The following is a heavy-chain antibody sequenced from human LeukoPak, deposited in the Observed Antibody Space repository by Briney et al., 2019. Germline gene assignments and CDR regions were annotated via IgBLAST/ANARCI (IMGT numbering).Heavy chain of an antibody. V-gene: IGHV4-34*01. J-gene: IGHJ4*02. CDR3: ARGKGDSSGWYVPSGLYYFDY. D-gene: IGHD6-19*01. Sequence: PSETQSLTCAVYGGSLSGYYWSWIRQPPGKGLEWIGEINHSGSTNYNPSLKSRVTISVNTSKNQFSLKLSSVTAADTAVYYCARGKGDSSGWYVPSGLYYFDYWGQGTLVTVSS. CDR1: GGSLSGYY. CDR2: INHSGST.